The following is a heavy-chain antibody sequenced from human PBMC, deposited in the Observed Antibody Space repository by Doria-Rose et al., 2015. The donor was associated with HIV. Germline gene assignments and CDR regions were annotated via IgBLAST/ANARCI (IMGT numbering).Heavy chain of an antibody. CDR3: AREANDYQYYYYYGMDV. CDR2: IYYSGST. Sequence: QVQLQESGPGLVKPSETLSLTRTVSGGSISSSSYYWGWIRQPPGKGLEWIGSIYYSGSTYYNPSLKSRVTISVDTSKNQFSLKLSSVTAADTAVYYCAREANDYQYYYYYGMDVWGQGTTVTVSS. D-gene: IGHD4-17*01. CDR1: GGSISSSSYY. J-gene: IGHJ6*02. V-gene: IGHV4-39*07.